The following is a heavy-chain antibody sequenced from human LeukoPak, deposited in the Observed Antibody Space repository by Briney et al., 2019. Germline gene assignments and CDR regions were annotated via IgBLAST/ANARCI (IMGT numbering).Heavy chain of an antibody. CDR2: IYHSGST. CDR3: ARGGAVTPFDY. D-gene: IGHD4-17*01. J-gene: IGHJ4*02. V-gene: IGHV4-30-2*01. Sequence: SPPLSLTCAVSGGSISSGGYSGRWIRQPPVKGLEWIGYIYHSGSTYYNPSLKSRVTISVDRSKNQFSLKLSSVTAADTAVYYCARGGAVTPFDYWGQGTLVTVSS. CDR1: GGSISSGGYS.